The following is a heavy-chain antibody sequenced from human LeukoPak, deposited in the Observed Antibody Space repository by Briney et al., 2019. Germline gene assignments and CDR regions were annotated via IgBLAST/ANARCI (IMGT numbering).Heavy chain of an antibody. CDR1: GGSISSYY. CDR2: IYYSGST. V-gene: IGHV4-59*08. Sequence: SETLSLTCTVSGGSISSYYWSWIRQPPGKGLEWIGYIYYSGSTNYNPSLKSRVTISVDTSKNQFSLKLSSVTAAGTAVYYCATYRSSGEFDYWGQGTLVTVSS. J-gene: IGHJ4*02. D-gene: IGHD3-22*01. CDR3: ATYRSSGEFDY.